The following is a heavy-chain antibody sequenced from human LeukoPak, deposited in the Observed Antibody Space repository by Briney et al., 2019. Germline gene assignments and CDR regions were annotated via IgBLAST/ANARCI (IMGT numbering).Heavy chain of an antibody. J-gene: IGHJ6*03. Sequence: GGSLRLSCAASGFTFSSYSMNWVRQAPGKGLEWVSYISSSSSTIYYADSVKSRFTISRDNAKNSLYLQMNSLRAEDTAVYYCARDSHLLLNVCYYYYMDVWGKGTTVTVSS. CDR3: ARDSHLLLNVCYYYYMDV. CDR1: GFTFSSYS. V-gene: IGHV3-48*01. D-gene: IGHD2-15*01. CDR2: ISSSSSTI.